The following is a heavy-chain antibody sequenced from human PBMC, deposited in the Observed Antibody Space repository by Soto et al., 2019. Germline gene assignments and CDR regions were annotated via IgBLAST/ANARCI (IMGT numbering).Heavy chain of an antibody. D-gene: IGHD3-3*01. Sequence: ASVKVSCKASGYTFTSYGISWVRQAPGQGLEWMGWISAYNGNTNYAQKLQGRVTMTTDTSTSTAYMELRSLRSDDTAVYYCARDIFDFWSGYPYYYCGMDVWGQGTTVTVSS. CDR2: ISAYNGNT. CDR3: ARDIFDFWSGYPYYYCGMDV. J-gene: IGHJ6*02. V-gene: IGHV1-18*04. CDR1: GYTFTSYG.